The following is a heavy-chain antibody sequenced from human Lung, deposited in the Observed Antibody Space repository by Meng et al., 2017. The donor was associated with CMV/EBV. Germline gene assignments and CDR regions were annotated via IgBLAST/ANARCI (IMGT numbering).Heavy chain of an antibody. J-gene: IGHJ4*02. CDR2: IKNDGSER. Sequence: LVESGGGWVQPGGSLRLSCAASGLPISNYWMSWVRQAPGKGLEWVANIKNDGSERYYVDSVKGRFSISRDNADSSLYLQMNNLRAEDTVVYYCRLGHYSQDWGQGTLVTVSS. CDR1: GLPISNYW. V-gene: IGHV3-7*02. D-gene: IGHD4-17*01. CDR3: RLGHYSQD.